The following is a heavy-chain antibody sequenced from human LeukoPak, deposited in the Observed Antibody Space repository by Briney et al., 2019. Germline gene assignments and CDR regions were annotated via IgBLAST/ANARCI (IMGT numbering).Heavy chain of an antibody. J-gene: IGHJ4*02. D-gene: IGHD6-19*01. V-gene: IGHV4-30-4*08. Sequence: SQTLSLTCTVSGGSISSGDYYWSWIRQPPGKGLEWIGYIYYSGSTNYNPSLKSRVTISVDTSKNQFSLKLSSVTAADTAVYYCARSDINSSGWGIDYWGQGTLVTVSS. CDR2: IYYSGST. CDR3: ARSDINSSGWGIDY. CDR1: GGSISSGDYY.